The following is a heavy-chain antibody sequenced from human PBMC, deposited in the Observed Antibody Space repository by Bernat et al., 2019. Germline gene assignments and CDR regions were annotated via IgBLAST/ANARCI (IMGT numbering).Heavy chain of an antibody. D-gene: IGHD3-10*01. Sequence: QVQLVESGGGVVQPGRSLRLSCAASGFTFSSYGMHWVRQAPGKGLEWVAVISYDGSNKYYADSVKGRFTISRDNSKNTLYLQMNSLRAEDTAVYYCAKVPLRGPVLLWFGELLPFDPWGQGTLVTVSS. CDR1: GFTFSSYG. V-gene: IGHV3-30*18. CDR2: ISYDGSNK. CDR3: AKVPLRGPVLLWFGELLPFDP. J-gene: IGHJ5*02.